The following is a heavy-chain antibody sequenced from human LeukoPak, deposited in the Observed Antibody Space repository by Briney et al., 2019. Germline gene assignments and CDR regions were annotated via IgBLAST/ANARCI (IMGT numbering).Heavy chain of an antibody. V-gene: IGHV4-59*01. CDR3: ASSKAVAGTPFDS. D-gene: IGHD6-19*01. CDR2: IYFSGST. J-gene: IGHJ4*02. Sequence: PSETLSLTCTVSGRSINGYYWSWLRQPPGMGPEWLGYIYFSGSTNYNPSLKSRVTISLDTSKNQLSLRLSSVTAADSAVYYCASSKAVAGTPFDSWGQGTLVTVSS. CDR1: GRSINGYY.